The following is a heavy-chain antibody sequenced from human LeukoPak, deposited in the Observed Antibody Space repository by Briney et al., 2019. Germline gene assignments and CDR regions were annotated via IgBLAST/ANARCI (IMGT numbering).Heavy chain of an antibody. CDR3: ARAQWLVLAVDY. V-gene: IGHV4-59*10. Sequence: SETLSLTCAVYGGSFSGYYWSWIRQPAGKGLEWIGRIYTSGSTNYNPSLKSRVTISVDTSKNQFSLKLSSVTAADTAVYYCARAQWLVLAVDYWGQGTLVTVSS. D-gene: IGHD6-19*01. J-gene: IGHJ4*02. CDR1: GGSFSGYY. CDR2: IYTSGST.